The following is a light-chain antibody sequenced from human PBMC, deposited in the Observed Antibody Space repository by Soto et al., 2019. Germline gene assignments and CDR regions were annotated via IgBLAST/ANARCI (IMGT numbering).Light chain of an antibody. J-gene: IGKJ1*01. CDR1: RSVTSN. Sequence: EIVITQAPATLSVSPGEIATLSCMASRSVTSNLAWYQQKPGQAPRLLIYGASTRATGIPARFTGSGSGTEFTLTISSLQSEDFAVYYCQQYNNWPPWTFGQGTKVDIK. V-gene: IGKV3-15*01. CDR2: GAS. CDR3: QQYNNWPPWT.